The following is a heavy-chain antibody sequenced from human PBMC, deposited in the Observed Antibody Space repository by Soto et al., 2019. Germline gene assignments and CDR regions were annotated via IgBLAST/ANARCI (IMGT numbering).Heavy chain of an antibody. Sequence: PGGSLRLSCAASGFTVSFNYMTWVRQAPGRGLEWVSIIYSGGSTYYADSVKGRFTISRDNSKNTLYPQMNSLRPEDTGVYYCAKAPGPYNWFDPWGQGTMVTVSS. CDR1: GFTVSFNY. J-gene: IGHJ5*02. V-gene: IGHV3-66*01. CDR2: IYSGGST. CDR3: AKAPGPYNWFDP.